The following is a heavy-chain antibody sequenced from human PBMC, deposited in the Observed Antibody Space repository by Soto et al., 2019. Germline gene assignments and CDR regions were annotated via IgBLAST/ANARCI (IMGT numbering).Heavy chain of an antibody. J-gene: IGHJ6*02. V-gene: IGHV3-33*01. CDR3: ARALLPSPLGSYYYYGMDV. CDR1: GFTFSSYG. D-gene: IGHD1-26*01. Sequence: QVQLVESGGGVVQPGRSLRLSCAASGFTFSSYGMHWVRQAPGKGLEWVAVIWYDGSNKYYADSVKGRFTISRDNSKNTLYLQMNSLRAEDTAVYYCARALLPSPLGSYYYYGMDVWGQGTTVTVSS. CDR2: IWYDGSNK.